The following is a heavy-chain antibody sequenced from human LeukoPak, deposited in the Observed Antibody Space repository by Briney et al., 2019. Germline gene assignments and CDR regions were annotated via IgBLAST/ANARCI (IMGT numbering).Heavy chain of an antibody. D-gene: IGHD3-3*01. CDR2: INPNSGGT. Sequence: ASVKVSCKASGYTFTGYYMHWVRQAPGQGLEWMGWINPNSGGTNYAQKFQGRVTMTRDTSISTAYMELSRLRSDDTAVYYCARVLRFSEWFRNFDYWGQGTLVTVSS. V-gene: IGHV1-2*02. CDR3: ARVLRFSEWFRNFDY. CDR1: GYTFTGYY. J-gene: IGHJ4*02.